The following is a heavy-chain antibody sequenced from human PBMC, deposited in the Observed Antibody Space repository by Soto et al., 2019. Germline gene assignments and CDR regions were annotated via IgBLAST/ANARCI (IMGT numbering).Heavy chain of an antibody. CDR1: RGTFSSYA. Sequence: ASVKVSCKASRGTFSSYAISWVRQAPGQGLEWMGGIIPIFGTANYAQKFQGRVTITADESTSTAYMELSSLRSEDTAVYYCARDFRRGIAARPDWFDPWGQGTLVTVSS. V-gene: IGHV1-69*13. CDR2: IIPIFGTA. D-gene: IGHD6-6*01. J-gene: IGHJ5*02. CDR3: ARDFRRGIAARPDWFDP.